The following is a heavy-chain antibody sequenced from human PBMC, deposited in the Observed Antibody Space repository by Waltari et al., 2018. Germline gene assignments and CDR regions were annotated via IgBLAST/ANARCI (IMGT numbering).Heavy chain of an antibody. CDR2: ISGSGYST. CDR3: AKDFDIAAARGHFDY. J-gene: IGHJ4*02. D-gene: IGHD6-13*01. CDR1: GFTFSSYA. Sequence: EVQLVESGGGLVQPGGSLRLSCAASGFTFSSYAMSWVRQAPGKGLVWVAVISGSGYSTDYADSGKGRFTISRDNSKNTLYLQMNSLRAEDTAVYYCAKDFDIAAARGHFDYWGQGTLVTVSS. V-gene: IGHV3-23*04.